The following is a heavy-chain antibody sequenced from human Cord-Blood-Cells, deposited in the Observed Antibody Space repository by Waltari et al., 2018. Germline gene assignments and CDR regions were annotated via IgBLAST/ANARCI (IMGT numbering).Heavy chain of an antibody. CDR3: AREYSSSGGYYYGMDV. V-gene: IGHV3-21*01. CDR2: ISSSSSYI. D-gene: IGHD6-6*01. Sequence: EVQLVESGGGLVKPGGSLRLSCAASGFTFSSYSMNWVRQAPGKGLEWVSSISSSSSYIYYADSVKGRFTISRDNAKNSLYLQMNSLRAEDTAVYYCAREYSSSGGYYYGMDVWGQGTTVTVSS. CDR1: GFTFSSYS. J-gene: IGHJ6*02.